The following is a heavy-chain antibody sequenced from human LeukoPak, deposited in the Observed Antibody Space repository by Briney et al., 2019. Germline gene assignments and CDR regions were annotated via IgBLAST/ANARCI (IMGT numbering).Heavy chain of an antibody. Sequence: PSETLSLTCAVYGGSFKGYDWSWIRQPPGKGLEWIGEINHSGSTNYNPSLKSRVTISVDTSKNQFSLKLSSVTAADTAVYYCARGYSSSWYLAKLFDYWGQGTLVTVSS. J-gene: IGHJ4*02. D-gene: IGHD6-13*01. V-gene: IGHV4-34*01. CDR1: GGSFKGYD. CDR3: ARGYSSSWYLAKLFDY. CDR2: INHSGST.